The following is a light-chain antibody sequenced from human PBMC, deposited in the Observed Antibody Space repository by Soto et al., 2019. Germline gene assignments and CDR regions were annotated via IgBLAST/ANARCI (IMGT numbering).Light chain of an antibody. CDR2: DVS. CDR3: CSYAGSYTI. Sequence: QSVLTQPRSVSGSPGQSVTISCTGTSSDVGGYDFVSWYQQYPGKVPKLIIYDVSQRPSGVPDRFSASKSDNTASLTISGLQAEDEADYYCCSYAGSYTIFGGGPKVTVL. J-gene: IGLJ2*01. CDR1: SSDVGGYDF. V-gene: IGLV2-11*01.